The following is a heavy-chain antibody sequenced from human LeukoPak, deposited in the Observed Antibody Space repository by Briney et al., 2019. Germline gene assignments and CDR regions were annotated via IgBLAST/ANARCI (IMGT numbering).Heavy chain of an antibody. CDR3: AKDMLLWFGTILYGMDV. Sequence: AGRSLRLSCAASGFTFSSYGMHWVSQAPGKGLEWVAVISYDGSNKYYADSVKGRFTISRDNSKNTLYLQMNSLRAEDTAVYYCAKDMLLWFGTILYGMDVWGQGTTVTVSS. V-gene: IGHV3-30*18. CDR2: ISYDGSNK. CDR1: GFTFSSYG. J-gene: IGHJ6*02. D-gene: IGHD3-10*01.